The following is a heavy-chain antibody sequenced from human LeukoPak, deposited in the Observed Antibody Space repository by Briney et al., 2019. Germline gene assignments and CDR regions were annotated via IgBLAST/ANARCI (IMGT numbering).Heavy chain of an antibody. CDR2: ISGSGNTT. CDR3: ATGAGSSWYFYY. D-gene: IGHD6-13*01. CDR1: GFTFSDFY. Sequence: GSLRLSCAASGFTFSDFYMSWIRQAPGKGLEWVSGISGSGNTTYYADSVKGRFTISRDNSKNTLYLQMNSLRANDTAVYYCATGAGSSWYFYYWGQGIPVTVSS. V-gene: IGHV3-23*01. J-gene: IGHJ4*02.